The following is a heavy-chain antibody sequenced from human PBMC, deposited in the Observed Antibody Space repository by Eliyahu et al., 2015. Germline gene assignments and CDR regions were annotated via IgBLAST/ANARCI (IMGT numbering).Heavy chain of an antibody. CDR1: GFTXXXYA. V-gene: IGHV3-23*01. CDR3: AKGAYSMGD. CDR2: ISGSGGST. Sequence: EVQLLESGGXLVQPGXSLRXSCXAXGFTXXXYAMSWVRXAPGKGLEWVSAISGSGGSTYYADSVKGRFTMSRDNSKNTLYLQMNSLRAEDTAVYYCAKGAYSMGDWGQGTLVTVSS. J-gene: IGHJ4*02. D-gene: IGHD3-16*01.